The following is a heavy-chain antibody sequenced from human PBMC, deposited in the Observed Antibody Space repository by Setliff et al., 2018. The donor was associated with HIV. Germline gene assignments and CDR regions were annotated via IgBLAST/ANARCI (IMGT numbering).Heavy chain of an antibody. CDR1: GYTFTGYY. J-gene: IGHJ6*03. CDR3: ARALAGGPYYDFWSGSYRDQYNYMDV. Sequence: ASVKVSCKASGYTFTGYYVHWVRQAPGQGLEWMGRIIPNSGGTNYAQKFQGRVTMTRDTSISTAYMELTRLRSDDTAVYYCARALAGGPYYDFWSGSYRDQYNYMDVWGKGTKVTVSS. D-gene: IGHD3-3*01. CDR2: IIPNSGGT. V-gene: IGHV1-2*06.